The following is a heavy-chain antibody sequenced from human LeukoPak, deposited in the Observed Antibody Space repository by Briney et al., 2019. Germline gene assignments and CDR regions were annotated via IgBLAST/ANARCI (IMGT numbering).Heavy chain of an antibody. CDR3: ARGAVAGPGTYYFDD. CDR2: ISSSSSYI. CDR1: AFTFTSYS. V-gene: IGHV3-21*01. D-gene: IGHD6-19*01. J-gene: IGHJ4*02. Sequence: GGSLRLSCAASAFTFTSYSMNWVRQAPGKGLGWDSSISSSSSYIYYADSVKGRFTISRDNAKNSLYLQMNSLRAEDTAVYYCARGAVAGPGTYYFDDWGQGTLVTVSS.